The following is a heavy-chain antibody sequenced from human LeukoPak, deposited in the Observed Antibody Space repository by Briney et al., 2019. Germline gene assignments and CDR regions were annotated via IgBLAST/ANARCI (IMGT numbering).Heavy chain of an antibody. V-gene: IGHV3-74*01. J-gene: IGHJ4*02. Sequence: GGSLRLSCVVSEFTFNTYWIHWVRQIPGKGLVWVSGANSDGTRTDYADSVKGRFAISRDNGKNTVYLQMNSLRVEDTAVYYCARDLGGPFDYWAQGSLVTVSS. CDR3: ARDLGGPFDY. CDR1: EFTFNTYW. CDR2: ANSDGTRT.